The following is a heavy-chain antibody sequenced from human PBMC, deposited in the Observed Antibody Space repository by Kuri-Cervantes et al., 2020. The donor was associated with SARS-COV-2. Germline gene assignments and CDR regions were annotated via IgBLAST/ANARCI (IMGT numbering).Heavy chain of an antibody. CDR1: GGSLSSGSYY. CDR2: IYTSGST. J-gene: IGHJ4*02. V-gene: IGHV4-61*09. Sequence: SETLSLTCTVSGGSLSSGSYYWSWIRQPAGKGLEWIGHIYTSGSTNYNPSLKSRVTISVDTSKNQFSLKLSSVTAADTAVYYCAAQLHCSSTSCYLNYWGQGTLVTVSS. D-gene: IGHD2-2*01. CDR3: AAQLHCSSTSCYLNY.